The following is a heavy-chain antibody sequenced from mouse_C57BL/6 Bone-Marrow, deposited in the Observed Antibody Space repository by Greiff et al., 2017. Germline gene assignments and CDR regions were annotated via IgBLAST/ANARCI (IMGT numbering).Heavy chain of an antibody. CDR1: GYTFTSYW. Sequence: EVQLQQSGTVLARPGASVKMSCKTSGYTFTSYWMHWVKQRPGQGLEWIGAIYPGNSDTSYNQKFKGKAKLTAVTSASTAYMELSSLTNEDSAVYYCTRGYDYDGYYYAMDYWGQGTSVTVSS. J-gene: IGHJ4*01. V-gene: IGHV1-5*01. CDR2: IYPGNSDT. D-gene: IGHD2-4*01. CDR3: TRGYDYDGYYYAMDY.